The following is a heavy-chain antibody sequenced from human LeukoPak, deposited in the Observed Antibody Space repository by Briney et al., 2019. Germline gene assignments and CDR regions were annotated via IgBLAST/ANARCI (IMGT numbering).Heavy chain of an antibody. Sequence: PGGSLRLSCAASGFTFSSYAMSWVRQAPGKGLEWVSAISGSGGSTYYADSVKGRFTISRDNAKNSLYLQMSSLRAEDTAVYYCAILPPPYYDFWSGYYTLFDYWGQGTLVTVSS. CDR3: AILPPPYYDFWSGYYTLFDY. D-gene: IGHD3-3*01. CDR1: GFTFSSYA. V-gene: IGHV3-23*01. CDR2: ISGSGGST. J-gene: IGHJ4*02.